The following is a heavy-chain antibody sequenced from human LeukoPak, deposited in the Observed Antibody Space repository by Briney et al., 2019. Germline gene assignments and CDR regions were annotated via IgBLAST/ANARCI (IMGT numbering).Heavy chain of an antibody. CDR1: GFNFRNYA. J-gene: IGHJ4*02. D-gene: IGHD3-9*01. Sequence: GGSLRLSCAASGFNFRNYAMSWVRQAPGPGLEWVSGIGGSGMKTHYADPVKGRFTISRDNSENTLYLQMDSLRAEDTAVYYGAKDRGYFEVLDNWGQGILVTVSS. CDR3: AKDRGYFEVLDN. CDR2: IGGSGMKT. V-gene: IGHV3-23*01.